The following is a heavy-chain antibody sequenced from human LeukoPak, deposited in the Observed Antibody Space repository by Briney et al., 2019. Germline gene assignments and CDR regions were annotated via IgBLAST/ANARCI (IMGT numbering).Heavy chain of an antibody. Sequence: ASVKVSCKASGYTFTNYDLNWVRQAPGQGLEWMGWMNPNSGNTGYAQKFQGRVTMTRNTSISTAYMELSSLRSEDTAVYYCASAEHSSGWYGGSYNWFDPWGQGTLVTVSS. D-gene: IGHD6-13*01. V-gene: IGHV1-8*02. CDR2: MNPNSGNT. J-gene: IGHJ5*02. CDR1: GYTFTNYD. CDR3: ASAEHSSGWYGGSYNWFDP.